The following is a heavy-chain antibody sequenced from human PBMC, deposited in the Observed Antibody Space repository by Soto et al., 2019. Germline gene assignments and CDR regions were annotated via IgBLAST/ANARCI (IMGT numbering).Heavy chain of an antibody. V-gene: IGHV3-74*01. D-gene: IGHD3-10*01. Sequence: QLVESGGGLVQPGGSLRISCAASGSTFGTYWMHWVRQAPGKGLVWVSRIDNDGSAVYADSVKGRFTTSRDNAKNTVYLQMNSLRDEDTAVYYCARDITHNWFDARGQGTLVTVSS. CDR2: IDNDGSA. J-gene: IGHJ5*02. CDR1: GSTFGTYW. CDR3: ARDITHNWFDA.